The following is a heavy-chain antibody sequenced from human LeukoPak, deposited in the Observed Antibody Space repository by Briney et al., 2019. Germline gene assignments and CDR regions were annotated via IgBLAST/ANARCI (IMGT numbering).Heavy chain of an antibody. CDR1: GGSFSGNY. V-gene: IGHV4-34*01. CDR2: INDRGNS. CDR3: ARKAEGPTSNYFDY. J-gene: IGHJ4*02. Sequence: SETLSLTCAVYGGSFSGNYWIWIRQPPGKGLEWIGKINDRGNSNYNPSLKSRVTMSVDTSKKQISLKMSSVTAADTATYYCARKAEGPTSNYFDYWGQGTLVTVSS.